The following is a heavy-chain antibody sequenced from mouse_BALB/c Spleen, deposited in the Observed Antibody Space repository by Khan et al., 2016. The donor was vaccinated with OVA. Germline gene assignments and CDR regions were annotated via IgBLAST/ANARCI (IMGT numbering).Heavy chain of an antibody. CDR3: ARPPYFSYVMAY. CDR2: INTYTGEP. D-gene: IGHD2-10*01. J-gene: IGHJ4*01. CDR1: GYTFTNYG. Sequence: QIQLVQSGPELKKPGETVKISCKASGYTFTNYGMNWVKQAPGKGLKWMGWINTYTGEPTYADDFKGRFAFSLETSASTAYFQINDLKNEDTATYYCARPPYFSYVMAYWGQGTSVTVSS. V-gene: IGHV9-3-1*01.